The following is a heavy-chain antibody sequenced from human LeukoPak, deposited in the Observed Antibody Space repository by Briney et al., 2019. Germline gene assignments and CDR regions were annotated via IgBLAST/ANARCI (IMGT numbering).Heavy chain of an antibody. Sequence: SVKVSCKASGGTFSSYAISWVRQAPGQGLEWMGGIIPIFGTANYAQKFQGRVTITADESTSTAYMELSSLRSEDTAVYYCARDSVGATPALYWGQGTLVTVSS. CDR2: IIPIFGTA. CDR1: GGTFSSYA. V-gene: IGHV1-69*13. J-gene: IGHJ4*02. CDR3: ARDSVGATPALY. D-gene: IGHD1-26*01.